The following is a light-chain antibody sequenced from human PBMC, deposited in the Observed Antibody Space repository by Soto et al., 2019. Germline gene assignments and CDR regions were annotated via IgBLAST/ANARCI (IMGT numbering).Light chain of an antibody. J-gene: IGLJ3*02. Sequence: QSALTQPASVSGSPGQSITVSCTGTSSVVGSYDLVSWYQQRPGQAPKVMIYGVTKRPSGVSNRFSGNRSGNTASLTISGLQAEEEAEYYCCSYAGDNTWVFGGGTKVTVL. CDR1: SSVVGSYDL. CDR3: CSYAGDNTWV. V-gene: IGLV2-23*02. CDR2: GVT.